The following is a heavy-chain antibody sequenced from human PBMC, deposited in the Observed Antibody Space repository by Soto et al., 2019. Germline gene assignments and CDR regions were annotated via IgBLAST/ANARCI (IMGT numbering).Heavy chain of an antibody. Sequence: GGSLRLSCAASGFTFSSYWMHWVRQAPGKGLVWVSRINSDGSSTSYADSVKGRFTISRDNDKNTLYLQMNSLRAEDTAVYYRARTPRTILATISWGQGTLVTVSS. CDR1: GFTFSSYW. J-gene: IGHJ1*01. V-gene: IGHV3-74*01. CDR2: INSDGSST. CDR3: ARTPRTILATIS. D-gene: IGHD5-12*01.